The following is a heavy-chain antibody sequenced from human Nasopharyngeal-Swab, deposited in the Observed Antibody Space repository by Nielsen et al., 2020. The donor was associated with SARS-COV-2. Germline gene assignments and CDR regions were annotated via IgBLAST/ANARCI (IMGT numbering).Heavy chain of an antibody. CDR1: GYTLTELS. CDR3: ARGNNRHYGMDV. J-gene: IGHJ6*02. V-gene: IGHV1-24*01. CDR2: FDPEDGET. Sequence: ASVKVSCKVSGYTLTELSMHWVRQAPGKGLEWMGGFDPEDGETIYAQKFQGRVTMTEDTSTDTAYMELSSLRSEDTAVYYCARGNNRHYGMDVWGQGTTVTVSS. D-gene: IGHD1/OR15-1a*01.